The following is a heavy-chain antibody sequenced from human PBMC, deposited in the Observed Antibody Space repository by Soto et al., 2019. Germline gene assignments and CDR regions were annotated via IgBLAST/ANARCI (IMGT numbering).Heavy chain of an antibody. CDR3: ARASKVSGSAQTRPDF. D-gene: IGHD6-6*01. Sequence: SETLSLTCSLYSGSLSDYYWSWIRQPPGKGLEWIGEISPSGTTNYSPSLKSRVSISVDTSKNQFSLNLTSLTAADTAVYYCARASKVSGSAQTRPDFCGQGSLVTVSS. CDR2: ISPSGTT. V-gene: IGHV4-34*01. CDR1: SGSLSDYY. J-gene: IGHJ4*02.